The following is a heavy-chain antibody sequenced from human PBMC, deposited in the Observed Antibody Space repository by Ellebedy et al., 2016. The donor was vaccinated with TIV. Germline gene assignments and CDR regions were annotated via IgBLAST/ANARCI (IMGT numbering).Heavy chain of an antibody. J-gene: IGHJ4*01. CDR2: ISDSGTST. CDR3: AKRRAGGSKPFDS. Sequence: GESLKISRAASGFTFSNSAMAWVRQAPRKGLEWVSAISDSGTSTYYADSVKGRFTVSRDNSRNTLSLEMNSLRAEDTAVYYCAKRRAGGSKPFDSWGQGTLVTVSS. CDR1: GFTFSNSA. D-gene: IGHD2-8*02. V-gene: IGHV3-23*01.